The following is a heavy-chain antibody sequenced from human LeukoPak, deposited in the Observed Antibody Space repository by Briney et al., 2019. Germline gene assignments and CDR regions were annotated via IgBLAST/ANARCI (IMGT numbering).Heavy chain of an antibody. V-gene: IGHV3-21*01. J-gene: IGHJ4*02. CDR3: ARDSVWFGELLN. CDR2: IGSTSTSI. CDR1: GFSFNSYT. D-gene: IGHD3-10*01. Sequence: GGSLRLSCAASGFSFNSYTMNWIRQAPGKGLEWVSAIGSTSTSIYYADSVKGRFTISRDNARNSLYLQMDSLRVEDTAVYYCARDSVWFGELLNWGQGALVTVSS.